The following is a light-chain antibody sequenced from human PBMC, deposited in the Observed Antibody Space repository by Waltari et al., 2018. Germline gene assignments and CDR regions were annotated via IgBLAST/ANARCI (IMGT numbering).Light chain of an antibody. CDR3: CSYAGSYTHVV. CDR1: SSDVGGYDY. J-gene: IGLJ2*01. Sequence: QSALTQPRPVSGSPGQSVPISCTGTSSDVGGYDYFSWYQPHPGKAPKLMICDVTKRPSGVPDRFSGSKSGNTASLTISGLQAEDEADYYCCSYAGSYTHVVFGGGTKLTVL. CDR2: DVT. V-gene: IGLV2-11*01.